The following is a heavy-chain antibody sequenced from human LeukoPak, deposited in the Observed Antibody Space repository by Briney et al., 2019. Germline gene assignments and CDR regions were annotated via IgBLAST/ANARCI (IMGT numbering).Heavy chain of an antibody. CDR2: IWYDGSNK. Sequence: GALRLSCAASGFTFSSYGMHWVRQAPGKGLEWVAVIWYDGSNKYYADSVRGRFTISRDNSKNTLNLQMNSLRAEDTAVYYCAREVGNDYYYYGMDVWGQGTTVTVSS. V-gene: IGHV3-33*01. D-gene: IGHD4-23*01. CDR3: AREVGNDYYYYGMDV. CDR1: GFTFSSYG. J-gene: IGHJ6*02.